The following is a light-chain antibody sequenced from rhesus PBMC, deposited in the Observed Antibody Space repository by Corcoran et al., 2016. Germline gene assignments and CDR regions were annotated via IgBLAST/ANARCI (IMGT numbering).Light chain of an antibody. V-gene: IGKV1-74*01. CDR3: QPHYGAPWT. J-gene: IGKJ1*01. CDR2: KAS. CDR1: ENVNNY. Sequence: DIQMTQSPSSLSAFVGDRATITCRSSENVNNYLNWYQQKPGKAPKLLIYKASTLQSGVPSRFSGSGSGTDYTFTINSLRSEDVATYYCQPHYGAPWTFGQGTKVEIE.